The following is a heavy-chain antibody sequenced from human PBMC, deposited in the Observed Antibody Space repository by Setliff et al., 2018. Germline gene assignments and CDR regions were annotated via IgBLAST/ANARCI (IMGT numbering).Heavy chain of an antibody. CDR3: ARAQNIFAGNLDS. CDR2: VRFDGKNN. J-gene: IGHJ4*02. CDR1: GFVFGTYG. V-gene: IGHV3-30*02. Sequence: GGSLRLSCAASGFVFGTYGMHWVRQAPGKGLDWVASVRFDGKNNYYGDSVKGRFTISRDNSQNTVYLQMNALSGDDTALYFCARAQNIFAGNLDSWGQGTLVTVSS.